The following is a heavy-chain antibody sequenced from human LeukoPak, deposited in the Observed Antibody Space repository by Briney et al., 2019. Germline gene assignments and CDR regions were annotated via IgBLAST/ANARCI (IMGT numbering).Heavy chain of an antibody. CDR1: GGTFSSYA. J-gene: IGHJ4*02. V-gene: IGHV1-69*05. Sequence: GSSVKVSCKASGGTFSSYAISWVRQAPGQGLEWMGRIIPIFGTANYAQKFQGRVTITTDESTSTAYMELSSLRSEDTAVYYCARVPRPTYYYDSSGYYFVYWGQGTLVTVSS. CDR2: IIPIFGTA. D-gene: IGHD3-22*01. CDR3: ARVPRPTYYYDSSGYYFVY.